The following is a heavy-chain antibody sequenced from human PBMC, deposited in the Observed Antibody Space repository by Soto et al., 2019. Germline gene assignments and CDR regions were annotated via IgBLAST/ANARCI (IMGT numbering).Heavy chain of an antibody. D-gene: IGHD3-10*01. V-gene: IGHV3-15*07. J-gene: IGHJ4*02. CDR2: IKSGIDGEAT. CDR3: STGLGTYYSLFDY. Sequence: EVQLVESGGGLVKPGGSLTLSCAASGFTFKRAWMNWVRQAPGKGLEWVGRIKSGIDGEATDYGAPVKGRFTISRDDSRNTLSLHMNSLKTEDTAIYYCSTGLGTYYSLFDYWGRGTVVTVSS. CDR1: GFTFKRAW.